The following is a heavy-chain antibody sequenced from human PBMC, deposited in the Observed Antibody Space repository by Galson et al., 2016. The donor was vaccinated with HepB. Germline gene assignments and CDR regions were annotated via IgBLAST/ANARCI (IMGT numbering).Heavy chain of an antibody. CDR1: GYTFTNYY. V-gene: IGHV1-46*01. J-gene: IGHJ4*02. CDR3: ARGGVTRPDY. CDR2: INPTGGNT. D-gene: IGHD2-21*02. Sequence: SVKVSCKASGYTFTNYYMHWVRQAPGHGLEWMGIINPTGGNTNYAQKFQGGVTMTRDTSTSTVYMDLSSLRSEDTAIYYCARGGVTRPDYWGQGALVTVSS.